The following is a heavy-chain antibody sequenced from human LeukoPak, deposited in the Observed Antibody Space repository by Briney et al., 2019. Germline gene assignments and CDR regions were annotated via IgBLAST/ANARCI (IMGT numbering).Heavy chain of an antibody. J-gene: IGHJ2*01. V-gene: IGHV4-59*01. CDR2: IYYNGST. CDR1: GGSISSYY. CDR3: ARDLYASGNYRSYWCFDL. D-gene: IGHD3-10*01. Sequence: SETLSLTCTVSGGSISSYYWSWIRQPPGKGLEWIGYIYYNGSTNYNPSLKSRVTISVDTSKKQFSLKLNSVTAADTAVYYCARDLYASGNYRSYWCFDLWGRGTLVTVSS.